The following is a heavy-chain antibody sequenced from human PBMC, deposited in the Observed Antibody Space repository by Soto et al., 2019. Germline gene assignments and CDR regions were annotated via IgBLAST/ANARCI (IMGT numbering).Heavy chain of an antibody. V-gene: IGHV3-23*01. D-gene: IGHD5-12*01. CDR3: AKNSAATIRVGYDY. CDR1: GFTFSSYP. Sequence: EVQLLESGGGLAQPGGSLRLSCAASGFTFSSYPMSWVRQAPGQGLEWVSGIVASGGITYYADSVKGRFIISRDNSKNTLYLQMKSLRAEDTAVYYCAKNSAATIRVGYDYWGQGTLVTVSS. J-gene: IGHJ4*02. CDR2: IVASGGIT.